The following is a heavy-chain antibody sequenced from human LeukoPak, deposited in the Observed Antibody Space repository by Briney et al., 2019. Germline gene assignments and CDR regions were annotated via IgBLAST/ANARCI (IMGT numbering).Heavy chain of an antibody. V-gene: IGHV3-7*01. D-gene: IGHD4/OR15-4a*01. J-gene: IGHJ4*02. CDR1: GFISGNNW. CDR3: ATDIYGAFDY. Sequence: GGSLRLSCAASGFISGNNWMSWVRQAPGKGLEWVANINQDGSEKYYVDSVKGRFTISRDNAKNSLYLQMNSLRAEDTAVYYCATDIYGAFDYWGQGTLVTVSS. CDR2: INQDGSEK.